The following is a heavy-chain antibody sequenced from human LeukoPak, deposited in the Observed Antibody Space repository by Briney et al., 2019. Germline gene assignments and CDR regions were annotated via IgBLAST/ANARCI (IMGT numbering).Heavy chain of an antibody. D-gene: IGHD3-22*01. J-gene: IGHJ4*02. Sequence: GGSLRLSCAASGFTFDDYGMSWVRQAPGKGLEWVSGINWNGGSTGYADSVKGRFTISRDNAKNSLYLQMNSLRAEDTALYYCARGEYYYDSSGYYGEDYWGQGTLVTLSS. V-gene: IGHV3-20*04. CDR3: ARGEYYYDSSGYYGEDY. CDR1: GFTFDDYG. CDR2: INWNGGST.